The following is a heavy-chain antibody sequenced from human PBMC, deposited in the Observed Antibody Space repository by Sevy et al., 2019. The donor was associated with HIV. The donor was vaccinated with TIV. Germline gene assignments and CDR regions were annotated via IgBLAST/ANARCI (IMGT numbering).Heavy chain of an antibody. CDR1: GFSFNNAW. D-gene: IGHD3-22*01. CDR3: TTDYGYYKSSGFNPDYFDY. J-gene: IGHJ4*02. Sequence: GGSLRLSCAASGFSFNNAWMSWVRQAPGKGLEWVGHIKTKTDGGTADYAAPVQDRFIIARDESENIVFLEMNGLESDDTAGYYWTTDYGYYKSSGFNPDYFDYWGQGTLVTVSS. V-gene: IGHV3-15*01. CDR2: IKTKTDGGTA.